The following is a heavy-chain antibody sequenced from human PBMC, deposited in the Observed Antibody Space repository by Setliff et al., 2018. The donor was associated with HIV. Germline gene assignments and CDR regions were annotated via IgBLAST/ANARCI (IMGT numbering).Heavy chain of an antibody. D-gene: IGHD5-18*01. J-gene: IGHJ4*02. CDR3: ARGGVQLWLPLFDY. CDR2: INHSGTT. V-gene: IGHV4-34*01. CDR1: GGSFSGYY. Sequence: SETLSLTCAVYGGSFSGYYWSWIRQPPGKGLEWIGEINHSGTTNYNPSLESRVTISVDTSKNEFSLKLNSVTAADTAVYFCARGGVQLWLPLFDYWGQGTLVTVSS.